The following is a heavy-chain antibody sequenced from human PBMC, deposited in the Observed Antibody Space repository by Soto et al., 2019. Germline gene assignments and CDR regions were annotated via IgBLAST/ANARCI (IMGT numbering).Heavy chain of an antibody. J-gene: IGHJ4*02. Sequence: ASVKVSCKASEYTFTSYVMHWVRQAPGQSLEWIGWINAGNGHTKYSQKFQDRVTITRDTSANTAYMELSRLRSEDTAVYYCARELQGLYYFDYWGQGTLVTVSS. CDR1: EYTFTSYV. CDR3: ARELQGLYYFDY. V-gene: IGHV1-3*01. CDR2: INAGNGHT. D-gene: IGHD4-4*01.